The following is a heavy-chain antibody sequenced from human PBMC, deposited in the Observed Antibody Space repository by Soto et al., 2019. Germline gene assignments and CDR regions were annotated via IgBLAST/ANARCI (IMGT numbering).Heavy chain of an antibody. D-gene: IGHD1-7*01. J-gene: IGHJ5*01. V-gene: IGHV3-21*01. CDR2: ISSSGSFM. CDR1: GFTFSSDS. Sequence: EVQLVESGGGLVKPGGSLRLSCAASGFTFSSDSMGWVRQAPGKRLEWVSSISSSGSFMNYADSVKGRFTISRDNAKNSLYLQMSSLKDEDTAVYYCARDPPTGTTLDWFDSWGQGTLVTVSS. CDR3: ARDPPTGTTLDWFDS.